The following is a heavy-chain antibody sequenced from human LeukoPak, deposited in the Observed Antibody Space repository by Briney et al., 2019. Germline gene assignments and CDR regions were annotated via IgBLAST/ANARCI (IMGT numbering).Heavy chain of an antibody. D-gene: IGHD6-6*01. V-gene: IGHV1-8*01. CDR1: EYTSTVYV. CDR2: MNPNSGNT. J-gene: IGHJ4*02. Sequence: GASVKASCKPPEYTSTVYVFNWGRQATGQGLEWMGWMNPNSGNTGYAQKFQGRVTMTRNTSISTAYMELSSLRSEDTAVYYCARHSSSGFDYWGQGTLVTVSS. CDR3: ARHSSSGFDY.